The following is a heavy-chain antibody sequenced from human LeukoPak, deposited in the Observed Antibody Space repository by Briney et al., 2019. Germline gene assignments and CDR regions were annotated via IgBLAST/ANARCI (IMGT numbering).Heavy chain of an antibody. V-gene: IGHV4-4*07. Sequence: PSETLSLTCTVSGGPMSSFYWDWIRQPAGKGLQWIGRIYTSGVTNYNPSLKSRVTMSVDTSKNQFSLKLSSVTAADTAVYYCAREWTSGDGSGYPYYFDYWGPGTLVTVSS. J-gene: IGHJ4*02. CDR2: IYTSGVT. CDR1: GGPMSSFY. D-gene: IGHD3-22*01. CDR3: AREWTSGDGSGYPYYFDY.